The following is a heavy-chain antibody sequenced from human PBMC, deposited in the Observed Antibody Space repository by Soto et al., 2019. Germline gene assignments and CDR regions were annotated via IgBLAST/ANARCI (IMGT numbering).Heavy chain of an antibody. CDR3: ARFGAAAAHDDN. J-gene: IGHJ4*01. Sequence: SETLSLTCEVSGVSISGNHWSWIRQAPGKGLEWVGYVHFSGSTTYNPSLAPRLNISFDMSKSQVYLQLTSVTAADTAVYYCARFGAAAAHDDNWGRGVLVTAPQ. CDR2: VHFSGST. D-gene: IGHD6-13*01. CDR1: GVSISGNH. V-gene: IGHV4-59*01.